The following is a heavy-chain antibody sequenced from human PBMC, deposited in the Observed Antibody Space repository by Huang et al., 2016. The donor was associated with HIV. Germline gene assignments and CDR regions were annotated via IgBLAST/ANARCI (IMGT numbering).Heavy chain of an antibody. Sequence: LLLRESGSGLVKTSETMSLSCTVAFASISGNSKYWTWVGQSTGKGLEWIASMHHGGGSYYHPSRKCRVSMSVVTSHNQHCSLTLASVTAADTAVYFCASGPVIVSISRFYFEQWGPGILVTV. V-gene: IGHV4-39*02. CDR1: FASISGNSKY. CDR2: MHHGGGS. J-gene: IGHJ4*02. CDR3: ASGPVIVSISRFYFEQ. D-gene: IGHD3-22*01.